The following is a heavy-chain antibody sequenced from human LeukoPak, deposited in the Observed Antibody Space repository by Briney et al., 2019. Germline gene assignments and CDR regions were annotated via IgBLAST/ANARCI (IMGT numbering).Heavy chain of an antibody. V-gene: IGHV3-23*01. CDR3: ANGRYRFLEWQNWFDP. D-gene: IGHD3-3*01. CDR1: GFTFSSYA. J-gene: IGHJ5*02. CDR2: ISGSGGST. Sequence: GGSLRLSCAASGFTFSSYAMSWVRQAPGKGLEWVSAISGSGGSTYYADSVKGRFTISRDNSKNTLYLQMNSLRGDDTAVYYCANGRYRFLEWQNWFDPWGQGTLVTVSS.